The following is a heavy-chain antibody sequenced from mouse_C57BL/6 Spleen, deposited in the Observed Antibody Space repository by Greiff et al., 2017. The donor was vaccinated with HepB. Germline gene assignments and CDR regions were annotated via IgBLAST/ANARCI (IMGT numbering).Heavy chain of an antibody. CDR3: ARVYYYGSSYGGYAMDY. J-gene: IGHJ4*01. D-gene: IGHD1-1*01. CDR2: IWSDGST. CDR1: GFSLTSYG. V-gene: IGHV2-6*03. Sequence: QVQLKQSGPGLVAPSQSLSITCTVSGFSLTSYGVHWVRQPPGKGLEWLVVIWSDGSTTYNSALKSRLSISKDNSKSQVFLKMNSLQTDDTAMYYCARVYYYGSSYGGYAMDYWGQGTSVTVSS.